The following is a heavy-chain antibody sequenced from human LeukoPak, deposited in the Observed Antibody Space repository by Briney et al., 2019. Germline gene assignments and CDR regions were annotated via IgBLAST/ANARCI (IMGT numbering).Heavy chain of an antibody. D-gene: IGHD3-22*01. CDR3: ASRYYYDSSGYYYRSFDY. CDR1: GGTFSSYT. CDR2: IIPILGIA. J-gene: IGHJ4*02. Sequence: SVKVSCKASGGTFSSYTISWVRQAPGQGLEWMGRIIPILGIANYAQKFQGGVTITADKSTSTAYMELSSLRSEDTAVYYCASRYYYDSSGYYYRSFDYWGQGTLVTVSS. V-gene: IGHV1-69*02.